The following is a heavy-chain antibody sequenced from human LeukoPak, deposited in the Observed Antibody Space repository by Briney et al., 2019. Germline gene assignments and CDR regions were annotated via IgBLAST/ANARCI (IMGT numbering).Heavy chain of an antibody. CDR2: ISGSGGST. D-gene: IGHD3-3*01. J-gene: IGHJ4*02. V-gene: IGHV3-23*01. Sequence: GGSLRLSCAASGFTLSSYAMSWVRQAPGKGLEWVSAISGSGGSTYYADSVKGRFTISRDNSKNTLYLQMNSLRAEDTAVYYCASVYGERSITIFGVVKDYWGQGTLVTVSS. CDR3: ASVYGERSITIFGVVKDY. CDR1: GFTLSSYA.